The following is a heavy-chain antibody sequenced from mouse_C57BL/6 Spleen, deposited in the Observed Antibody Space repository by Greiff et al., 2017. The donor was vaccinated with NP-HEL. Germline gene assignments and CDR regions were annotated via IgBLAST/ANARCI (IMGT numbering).Heavy chain of an antibody. V-gene: IGHV1-9*01. J-gene: IGHJ3*01. CDR3: ARYPFGNYGFAY. Sequence: QVQLQQSGAELMKPGASVKLSCKATGYTFTGYWIEWVKQRPGHGLEWIGEILPGSGSTNYNEKFKGKATLTADTSSNTAYMQLSSLTTEDSAIYYCARYPFGNYGFAYWGQGTLVTVSA. CDR2: ILPGSGST. CDR1: GYTFTGYW. D-gene: IGHD2-1*01.